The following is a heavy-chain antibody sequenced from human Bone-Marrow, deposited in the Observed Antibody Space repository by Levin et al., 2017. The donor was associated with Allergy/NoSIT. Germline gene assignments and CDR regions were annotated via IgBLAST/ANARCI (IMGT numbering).Heavy chain of an antibody. CDR2: ISNSGDTI. D-gene: IGHD6-19*01. CDR1: GSPFRDQY. J-gene: IGHJ4*02. Sequence: PGGSLRLSCAVSGSPFRDQYLGWIRQAPGKGLEWIAYISNSGDTIHYADSVKGRFTVSRDNTKSSLFLHVKNVTAQDTAVYYCATEGSTAWHQWGQGTLVTVSS. V-gene: IGHV3-11*01. CDR3: ATEGSTAWHQ.